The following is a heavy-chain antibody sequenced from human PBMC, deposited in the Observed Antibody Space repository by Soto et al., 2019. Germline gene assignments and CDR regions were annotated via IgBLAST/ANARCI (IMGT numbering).Heavy chain of an antibody. Sequence: PSETLSLTCTVSGGSISSYYWSWIRQPPGKGLEWIGYIYYSGSTNYNPSLKSRVTISVDTSKNQFSLKLSSVTAADTAVYYCARCFYGSGSRFRIDAFDIWGQGTMVTVSS. CDR3: ARCFYGSGSRFRIDAFDI. CDR2: IYYSGST. V-gene: IGHV4-59*01. D-gene: IGHD3-10*01. J-gene: IGHJ3*02. CDR1: GGSISSYY.